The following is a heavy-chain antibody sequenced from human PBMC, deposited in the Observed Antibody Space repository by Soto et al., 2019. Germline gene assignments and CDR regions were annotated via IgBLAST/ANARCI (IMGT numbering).Heavy chain of an antibody. CDR3: AREATISWYFDL. D-gene: IGHD5-12*01. J-gene: IGHJ2*01. CDR2: IWYDGSNK. CDR1: GFTFSSYG. V-gene: IGHV3-33*01. Sequence: QVQLVESGGGVVQPGRSLRLSCAASGFTFSSYGMHWVRQAPGKGLAWVAVIWYDGSNKYYADSVKGRFTISRDNSKNTLYLQMNSLRAEDTAVYYCAREATISWYFDLWGRGTLVTVSS.